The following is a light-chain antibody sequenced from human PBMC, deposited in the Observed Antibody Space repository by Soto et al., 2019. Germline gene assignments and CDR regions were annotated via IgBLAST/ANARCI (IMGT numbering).Light chain of an antibody. CDR1: QSVSSY. CDR3: QQRSVWPLT. J-gene: IGKJ4*01. V-gene: IGKV3-11*01. Sequence: LKQFPAPLSLSQGTGPTLPGRASQSVSSYLAWCQQKRGQAPRLLIYDSSSRATGIPARFSGSGSGTDFSLIISSLEPEDFAVYYCQQRSVWPLTFGGGTNVAIK. CDR2: DSS.